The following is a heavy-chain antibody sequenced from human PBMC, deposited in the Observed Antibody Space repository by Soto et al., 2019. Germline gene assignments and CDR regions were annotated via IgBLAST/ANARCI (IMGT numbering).Heavy chain of an antibody. Sequence: QLQLQESGSGLVKPSQTLSLTCAVSGVSISSDGYSWSWIRQPPGKGLEWIGFIYQSGSTYYNPSLKSRGTMSVDRSKNHVSLKLTSVTAADTAVYYCARAYYDFWASYHYGMDVWGQGTTVTVSS. V-gene: IGHV4-30-2*01. J-gene: IGHJ6*02. CDR2: IYQSGST. CDR3: ARAYYDFWASYHYGMDV. D-gene: IGHD3-3*01. CDR1: GVSISSDGYS.